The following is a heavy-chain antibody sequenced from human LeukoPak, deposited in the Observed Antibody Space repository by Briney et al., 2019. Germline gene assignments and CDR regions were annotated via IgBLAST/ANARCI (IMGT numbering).Heavy chain of an antibody. D-gene: IGHD1-20*01. J-gene: IGHJ6*04. V-gene: IGHV1-18*01. CDR3: ARGGGYNWIRRLEMDV. Sequence: ASVKVSCKASGYTFTNYGISWVRQAPGQGLEWMGWISAYNGNTNYAQKLQGGVTMTTDTSTSTAYMELRSLRSDDAAVYYCARGGGYNWIRRLEMDVWGKGTTVTVSS. CDR1: GYTFTNYG. CDR2: ISAYNGNT.